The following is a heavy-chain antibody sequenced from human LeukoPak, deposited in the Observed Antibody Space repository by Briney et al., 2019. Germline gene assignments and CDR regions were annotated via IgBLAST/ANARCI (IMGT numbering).Heavy chain of an antibody. CDR1: XSSXX. J-gene: IGHJ4*02. CDR2: IYTSGST. V-gene: IGHV4-4*07. CDR3: ARELNSSGRYYFDY. D-gene: IGHD6-19*01. Sequence: XSSXXXXXIRQPAGXGLEWIGRIYTSGSTNYNPSLRSRVTMSVDTSKNQFSLKLSSVTAADTAVYYCARELNSSGRYYFDYWGQGTLVTVSS.